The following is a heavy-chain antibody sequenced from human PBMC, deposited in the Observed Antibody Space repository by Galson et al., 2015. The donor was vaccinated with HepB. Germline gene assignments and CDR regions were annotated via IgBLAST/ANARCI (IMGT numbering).Heavy chain of an antibody. CDR1: GGTFSSHA. CDR2: VIPIYGTS. J-gene: IGHJ6*02. Sequence: SVKVSCKASGGTFSSHAFSWVRQAPGQGLEWMGGVIPIYGTSNYAQKFLGRVTTSADESTSTAYMELSNLRSEDTAVYYCARRPVGSTRAAIDYFGMDVWGQGTTVTVSS. D-gene: IGHD1-26*01. V-gene: IGHV1-69*13. CDR3: ARRPVGSTRAAIDYFGMDV.